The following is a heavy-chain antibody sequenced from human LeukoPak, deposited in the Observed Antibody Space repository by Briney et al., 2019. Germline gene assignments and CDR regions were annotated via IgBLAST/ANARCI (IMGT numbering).Heavy chain of an antibody. CDR2: ISGGGNTI. Sequence: PGGSLRLSCAASGFIFSDYYMSWIRQTPGKGLEWLSYISGGGNTIYYTDSVRGRFTISRDNANNSLYLQMNSLRAEDTAIYYCANSRQRLVDDALDVWGQGTKVTVSS. CDR3: ANSRQRLVDDALDV. CDR1: GFIFSDYY. J-gene: IGHJ3*01. V-gene: IGHV3-11*01. D-gene: IGHD6-19*01.